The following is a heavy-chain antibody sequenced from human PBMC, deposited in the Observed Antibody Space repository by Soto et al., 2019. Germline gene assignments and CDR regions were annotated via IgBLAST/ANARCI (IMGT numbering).Heavy chain of an antibody. CDR1: GGSISSGYYY. CDR3: AREDTTVLTSGANDYYYGLDV. J-gene: IGHJ6*02. V-gene: IGHV4-30-4*01. D-gene: IGHD4-17*01. Sequence: QVQLQESGPGLVKPSQTLSLTCTVSGGSISSGYYYWSWIRQPPGKGLEWIGYISYSGSTYYNPSLKSRPTISLDTSKKQFSLKLSSVTAADTAVYYCAREDTTVLTSGANDYYYGLDVWGQGTTVTVSS. CDR2: ISYSGST.